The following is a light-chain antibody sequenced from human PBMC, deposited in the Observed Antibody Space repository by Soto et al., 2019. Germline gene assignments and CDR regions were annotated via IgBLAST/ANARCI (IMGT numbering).Light chain of an antibody. CDR1: QDINSR. Sequence: DIQMTQSPSSVSASVGDTFTITCRASQDINSRLAWFQQQPGRPPKYVIQAATRLQSGFPSRFAGSGSGRDFTLTIRTLQPEDSATYYCLQANSFPPAFGPGTKVDIK. CDR3: LQANSFPPA. J-gene: IGKJ3*01. V-gene: IGKV1-12*01. CDR2: AAT.